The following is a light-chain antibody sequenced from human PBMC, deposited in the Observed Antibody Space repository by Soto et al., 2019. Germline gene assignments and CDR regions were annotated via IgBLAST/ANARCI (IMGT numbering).Light chain of an antibody. J-gene: IGKJ4*01. CDR2: DAS. Sequence: AIQLTQSPSSLSASVGDRVTITCRASQDISSFLAWYQQKPGKAPKLLIYDASSLESGVPSRFSGSGSGTEFTLTISSLEPEDFAVYYCQQRSNWILTFGGGTKVDIK. CDR1: QDISSF. CDR3: QQRSNWILT. V-gene: IGKV1-13*02.